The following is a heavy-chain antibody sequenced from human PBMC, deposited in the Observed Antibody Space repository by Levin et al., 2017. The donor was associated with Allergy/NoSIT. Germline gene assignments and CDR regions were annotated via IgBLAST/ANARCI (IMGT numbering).Heavy chain of an antibody. Sequence: GESLKISCEASGFTFSSNAMSWVRQAPGKGLEWVSTISGGGDNTYYADSVKGRFSIFRDNSKNTLYLHMNGLRAEDTAIYYCATPAPHFMFWSLFDSWGQGTLVTVSS. CDR3: ATPAPHFMFWSLFDS. V-gene: IGHV3-23*01. J-gene: IGHJ4*02. CDR2: ISGGGDNT. CDR1: GFTFSSNA. D-gene: IGHD3-3*01.